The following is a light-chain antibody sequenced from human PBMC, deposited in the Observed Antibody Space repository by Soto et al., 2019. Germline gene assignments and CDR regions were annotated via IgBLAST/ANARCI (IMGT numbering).Light chain of an antibody. J-gene: IGLJ2*01. V-gene: IGLV2-14*01. CDR1: SSDVGGYNY. CDR3: SSYTSSSTYVV. Sequence: QSALPQPASVSGSPGQSITISCTGTSSDVGGYNYVSWYQQHPGKAPKLMIYDVSNRPSGVSNRFSGSKSGNTASLTISGRQAEDEADYYCSSYTSSSTYVVFGGGTKLTVL. CDR2: DVS.